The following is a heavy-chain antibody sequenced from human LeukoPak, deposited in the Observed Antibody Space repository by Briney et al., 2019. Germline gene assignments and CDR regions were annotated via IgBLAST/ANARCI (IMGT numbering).Heavy chain of an antibody. CDR2: IYPGEFDI. V-gene: IGHV5-51*01. D-gene: IGHD3-22*01. CDR1: GYSFNDYW. Sequence: GESLKISCKGSGYSFNDYWIGWVRQMPGKGLEWMGLIYPGEFDIRYSPSFQGQVTISADKSISTAYLQRKSLKASDTAMYYCARHAFHNDNSDYYFAHWGQGTLVTVSS. CDR3: ARHAFHNDNSDYYFAH. J-gene: IGHJ4*02.